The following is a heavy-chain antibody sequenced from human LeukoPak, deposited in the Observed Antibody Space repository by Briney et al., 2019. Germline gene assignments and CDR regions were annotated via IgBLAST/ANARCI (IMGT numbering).Heavy chain of an antibody. V-gene: IGHV1-18*01. J-gene: IGHJ4*02. CDR1: GYTSTTYG. D-gene: IGHD3-9*01. CDR3: ARALAQGGSFDLYYFDS. Sequence: ASVKVSCKASGYTSTTYGISWVRQAPGQGLEWMGWAYNSYTHYAQTLRDRLTMTTDTSTSTSYMELRSLRSDDTAVYYCARALAQGGSFDLYYFDSWGQGSLVTVSS. CDR2: AYNSYT.